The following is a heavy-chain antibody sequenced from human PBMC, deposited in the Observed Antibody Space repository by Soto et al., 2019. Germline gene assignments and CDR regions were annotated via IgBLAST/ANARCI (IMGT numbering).Heavy chain of an antibody. J-gene: IGHJ6*02. V-gene: IGHV4-4*02. CDR2: MYHSGNT. CDR1: GGSISSDNW. Sequence: PSETLSLTCAVSGGSISSDNWWSWVRQPPGKWLEWIGEMYHSGNTNYNPSLKSRVTISVDKSKNQFSMKLSSVTAADTAVYYCARAPYGEWLVRYYYYCGMDVWGPGTTVTVSS. D-gene: IGHD6-19*01. CDR3: ARAPYGEWLVRYYYYCGMDV.